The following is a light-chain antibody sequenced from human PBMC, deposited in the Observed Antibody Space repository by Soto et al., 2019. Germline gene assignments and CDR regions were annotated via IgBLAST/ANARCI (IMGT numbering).Light chain of an antibody. Sequence: AIRMTQSPSSLSASTGDRVTITCRASQGISSYLAWYQQKPGKAPKLLIYAASTLQSGVPSRFSGSGSGTHFTLTISCLQSEDFATYYCQQYYSYPFPFGPGTKVDIK. V-gene: IGKV1-8*01. CDR3: QQYYSYPFP. J-gene: IGKJ3*01. CDR1: QGISSY. CDR2: AAS.